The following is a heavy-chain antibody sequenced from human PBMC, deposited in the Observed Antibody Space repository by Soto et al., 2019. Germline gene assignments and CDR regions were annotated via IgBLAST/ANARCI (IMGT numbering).Heavy chain of an antibody. CDR2: IWYDGSKI. CDR3: ARRLDQHQLGFGMDV. Sequence: GGSLRLSCAASGFTFSTYGMHWVRQAPGKGLEWVAVIWYDGSKIYYADSVKGRFTISRDNSKSTLYLQMNSLRAEDTAVYYFARRLDQHQLGFGMDVWGQGSPVTVSS. CDR1: GFTFSTYG. V-gene: IGHV3-33*01. J-gene: IGHJ6*01. D-gene: IGHD1-1*01.